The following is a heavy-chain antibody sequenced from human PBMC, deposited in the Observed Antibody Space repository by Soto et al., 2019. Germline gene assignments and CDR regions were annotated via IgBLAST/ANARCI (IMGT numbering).Heavy chain of an antibody. CDR3: ATTPGGAAY. J-gene: IGHJ4*02. CDR2: ISYNGKYE. V-gene: IGHV3-30*04. D-gene: IGHD2-15*01. Sequence: QVHLVESGGGVVQPGRSLRLSCAASGFTFRTDTMHWVRQAPGKGLEWVADISYNGKYEYYADSVKGRFTISRDNSNSPLYLQMNSLTPEDTAVYYCATTPGGAAYWGQGTLVTVSS. CDR1: GFTFRTDT.